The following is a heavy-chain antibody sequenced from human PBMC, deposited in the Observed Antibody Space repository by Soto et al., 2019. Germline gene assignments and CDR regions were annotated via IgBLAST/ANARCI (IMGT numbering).Heavy chain of an antibody. Sequence: GASVKVSCKASGYTFTSYYMHWVRQAPGQGLEWMGIINPSSGITSYAQKFQGRVTMTTDTSTSTVYMELTSLRSEDTAVYYCAGDPDSHYNDSHASSYPWGQGTLVTVSS. CDR1: GYTFTSYY. J-gene: IGHJ5*02. CDR3: AGDPDSHYNDSHASSYP. CDR2: INPSSGIT. D-gene: IGHD4-4*01. V-gene: IGHV1-46*01.